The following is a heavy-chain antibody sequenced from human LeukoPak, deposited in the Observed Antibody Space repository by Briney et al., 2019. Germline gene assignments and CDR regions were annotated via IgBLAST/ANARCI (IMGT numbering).Heavy chain of an antibody. CDR1: GGSISSSSYY. CDR3: ARERGGLLWFGELPAGGFDY. J-gene: IGHJ4*02. CDR2: IYYSGST. D-gene: IGHD3-10*01. Sequence: SETLSLTCTVSGGSISSSSYYWGWIRQPPGKGLEWIGSIYYSGSTYYNPSLKSRVTISVDTSKNQFSLKLSSVTAADTAVYYCARERGGLLWFGELPAGGFDYWGQGTLVTVSS. V-gene: IGHV4-39*07.